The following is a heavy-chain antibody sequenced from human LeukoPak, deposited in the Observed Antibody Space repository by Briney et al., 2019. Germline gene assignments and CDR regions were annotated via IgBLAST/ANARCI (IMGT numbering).Heavy chain of an antibody. CDR2: MNPNSGNT. J-gene: IGHJ4*02. Sequence: ASVKVSCKASGYTFTSYDINWVRQATGQGLEWMGWMNPNSGNTGYAQKFQGRVTITADESTSTAYMELSSLRSEDTAVYYCARDSSGYLYYFDYWGQGTLVTVSS. D-gene: IGHD3-22*01. V-gene: IGHV1-8*01. CDR1: GYTFTSYD. CDR3: ARDSSGYLYYFDY.